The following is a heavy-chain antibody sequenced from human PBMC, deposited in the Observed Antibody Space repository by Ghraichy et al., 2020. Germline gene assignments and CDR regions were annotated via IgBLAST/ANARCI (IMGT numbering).Heavy chain of an antibody. CDR3: ARRRGGYSYGSDV. D-gene: IGHD5-18*01. Sequence: LTCAASGFTFSSYAMHWVRQAPGKGLEWVAVISYDGSNKYYADSVKGRFTISRDNSKNTLYLQMNSLRAEDTAVYYCARRRGGYSYGSDVWGKGTTVTVSS. CDR2: ISYDGSNK. CDR1: GFTFSSYA. V-gene: IGHV3-30*04. J-gene: IGHJ6*04.